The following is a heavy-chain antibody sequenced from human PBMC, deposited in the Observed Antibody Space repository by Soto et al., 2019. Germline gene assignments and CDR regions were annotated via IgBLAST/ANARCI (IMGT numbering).Heavy chain of an antibody. CDR2: IYWDDDK. CDR1: GFSLSTSGVG. CDR3: AHRRDSGYDLGGAFDI. J-gene: IGHJ3*02. V-gene: IGHV2-5*02. D-gene: IGHD5-12*01. Sequence: SGPTLVNPTQTLTLTCTFSGFSLSTSGVGVAWIRQPPGKALEWLALIYWDDDKRYSPSLKSRLTITKDTSKNQVVLTMTNMAPVATATYYGAHRRDSGYDLGGAFDIWGQGTMVTVSS.